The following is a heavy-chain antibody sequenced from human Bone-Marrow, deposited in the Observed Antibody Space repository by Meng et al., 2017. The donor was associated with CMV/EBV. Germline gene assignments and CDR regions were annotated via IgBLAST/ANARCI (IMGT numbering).Heavy chain of an antibody. J-gene: IGHJ6*02. CDR2: INPNSGGT. D-gene: IGHD2-15*01. CDR3: ARDAPIVVVEWPYYYYGMDV. Sequence: ASVKVSCLASGYTFTGYYMHWVRQAPGQGLEWMGWINPNSGGTNYAQKFQGRVTMTRDTSISTAYMELSRLRSDDTAVYYRARDAPIVVVEWPYYYYGMDVWGQGTTVTVSS. V-gene: IGHV1-2*02. CDR1: GYTFTGYY.